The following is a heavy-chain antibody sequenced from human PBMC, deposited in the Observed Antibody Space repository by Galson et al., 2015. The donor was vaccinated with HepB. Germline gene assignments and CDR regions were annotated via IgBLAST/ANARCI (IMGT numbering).Heavy chain of an antibody. CDR3: ASLYDSSGWIDDY. CDR2: IIPIFGTA. V-gene: IGHV1-69*13. J-gene: IGHJ4*02. D-gene: IGHD3-22*01. Sequence: SVTVSCKASGGTFSSYAISWVRQAPGQGLEWMGGIIPIFGTANYAQKFQGRVTITADESTSTAYMELSSLRSEDTAVYYCASLYDSSGWIDDYWGQGTLVTVSS. CDR1: GGTFSSYA.